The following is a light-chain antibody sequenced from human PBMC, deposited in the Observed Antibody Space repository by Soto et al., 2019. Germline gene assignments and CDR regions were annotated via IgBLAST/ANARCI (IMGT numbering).Light chain of an antibody. J-gene: IGLJ1*01. CDR3: SSYTSSSTLLYV. V-gene: IGLV2-14*01. CDR1: SSDVGGYNY. Sequence: QSVLTQPASVSGSPGQSITISCTGTSSDVGGYNYVSWYQQHPGKAPKLMIYDVSNRPSGVSNRFSGSKSGNTASLTISGLQAEDEADYYCSSYTSSSTLLYVFGTENKVTVL. CDR2: DVS.